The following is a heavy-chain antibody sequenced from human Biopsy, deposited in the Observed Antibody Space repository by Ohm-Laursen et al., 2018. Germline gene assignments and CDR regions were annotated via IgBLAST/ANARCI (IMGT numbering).Heavy chain of an antibody. D-gene: IGHD6-13*01. Sequence: SLRLSCAASGFTFTTHAMILVRQAPGKGLEWVSAINDDADRTYYANSVKGRFTISRDNSKNTLYLQMNSLRVDDAAVYFCAKAPGSSWYSYDYWGQGALVTVSP. CDR3: AKAPGSSWYSYDY. J-gene: IGHJ4*02. CDR2: INDDADRT. V-gene: IGHV3-23*01. CDR1: GFTFTTHA.